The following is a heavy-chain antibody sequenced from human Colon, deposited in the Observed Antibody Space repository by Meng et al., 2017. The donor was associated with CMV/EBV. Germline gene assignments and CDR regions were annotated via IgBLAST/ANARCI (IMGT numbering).Heavy chain of an antibody. Sequence: SFLRYYWSWIRQPPGKGLEWIGEINHSGRTNYNPSLKSRVTISADTSKNQFSLKLNSVTAADTAVYYCARERIVVVPAAIPDWYFDLWGHGTLVTVSS. D-gene: IGHD2-2*01. J-gene: IGHJ2*01. CDR1: SFLRYY. CDR2: INHSGRT. CDR3: ARERIVVVPAAIPDWYFDL. V-gene: IGHV4-34*01.